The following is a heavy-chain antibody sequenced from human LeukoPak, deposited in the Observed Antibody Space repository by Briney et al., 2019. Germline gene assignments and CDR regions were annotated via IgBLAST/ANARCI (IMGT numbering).Heavy chain of an antibody. V-gene: IGHV3-20*04. Sequence: GGSLRLSCAASRFTFSNYWMSWARQAPGKGLEWVSGINWNGGSTGYADSVKGRFTISRDNAKNSLYLQMNSLRAEDTALYYCARPFMYSSSWLTLGYWGQGTLVTVSS. CDR3: ARPFMYSSSWLTLGY. D-gene: IGHD6-13*01. J-gene: IGHJ4*02. CDR2: INWNGGST. CDR1: RFTFSNYW.